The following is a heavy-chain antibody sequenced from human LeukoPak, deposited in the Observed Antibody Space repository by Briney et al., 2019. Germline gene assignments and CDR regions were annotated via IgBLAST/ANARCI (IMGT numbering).Heavy chain of an antibody. CDR3: ARSTGGYDGLFDY. V-gene: IGHV3-48*01. CDR1: EFTFSSYS. J-gene: IGHJ4*02. D-gene: IGHD5-12*01. Sequence: GGSLRLSCAASEFTFSSYSMNWVRQAPGKGLEWVSYITNSGNSKSYADSVKGRFTISRDNAQNSLYLQMNSLRAEDTAEYYCARSTGGYDGLFDYWGQGTQVTVSS. CDR2: ITNSGNSK.